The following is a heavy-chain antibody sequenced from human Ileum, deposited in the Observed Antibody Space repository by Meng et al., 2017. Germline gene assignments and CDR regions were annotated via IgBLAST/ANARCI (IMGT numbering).Heavy chain of an antibody. CDR2: IYDSGST. CDR3: ARGGTAYFDY. CDR1: GGSISSGGYY. J-gene: IGHJ4*02. V-gene: IGHV4-31*03. D-gene: IGHD1-1*01. Sequence: QVQLQESGPGRVKPSQTLSLTCTVSGGSISSGGYYWSWIRRHPGKGLEWIGYIYDSGSTYYNPSLKSRIAISGDTSKNQFSLNLSSVTAADTAVYYCARGGTAYFDYWGQGTLVTVSS.